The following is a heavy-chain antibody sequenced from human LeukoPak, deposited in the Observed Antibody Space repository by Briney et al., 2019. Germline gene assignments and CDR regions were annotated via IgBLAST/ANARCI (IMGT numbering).Heavy chain of an antibody. CDR3: FARRSSSLFFDY. J-gene: IGHJ4*02. CDR2: INPNSGGT. Sequence: ASVKVSCKASGYTFTGYYMHWVRQDPGQGLEWMGWINPNSGGTNYAQKFQGRVTMTRDTSISTAYMELSRLRSDDTAVYYCFARRSSSLFFDYWGQGTLVTVSS. D-gene: IGHD6-6*01. CDR1: GYTFTGYY. V-gene: IGHV1-2*02.